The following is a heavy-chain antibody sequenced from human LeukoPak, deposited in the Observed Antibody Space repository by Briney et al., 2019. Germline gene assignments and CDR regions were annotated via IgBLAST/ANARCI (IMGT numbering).Heavy chain of an antibody. Sequence: SGGSLRLSCAATGFIFSSYGMHWVRQAPGKGLEWVAVISYDGSNKYYADSVKGRFTISRDNSKNTLYLQMNSLRAEDTAVYYCAKGSYYDSSGSFYFDYWGQGTLVTVSS. D-gene: IGHD3-22*01. J-gene: IGHJ4*02. CDR2: ISYDGSNK. V-gene: IGHV3-30*18. CDR3: AKGSYYDSSGSFYFDY. CDR1: GFIFSSYG.